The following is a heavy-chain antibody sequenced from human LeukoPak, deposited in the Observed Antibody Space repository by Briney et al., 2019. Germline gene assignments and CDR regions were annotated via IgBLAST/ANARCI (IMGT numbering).Heavy chain of an antibody. Sequence: ASVRVSCKTSGCTFTDYYIHWMRQAPGQGLEWMGWINSNSGGISYAQKFQGRVTLTRDTPARTVFMELNRLTSDDTAVYYCARTSIAARRADFDYWGQGTVVTVSS. J-gene: IGHJ4*02. CDR3: ARTSIAARRADFDY. CDR2: INSNSGGI. V-gene: IGHV1-2*02. CDR1: GCTFTDYY. D-gene: IGHD6-6*01.